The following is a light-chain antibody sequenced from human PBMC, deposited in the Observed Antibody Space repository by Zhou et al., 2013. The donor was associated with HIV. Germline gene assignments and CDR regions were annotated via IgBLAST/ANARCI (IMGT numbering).Light chain of an antibody. Sequence: ETVLTQSPGTLSLAPGERATLSCRASQSVGSNYLAWYQQKPGQAPRFLIYGASNRAPGIPDRFSGSGSGTDFTLTISRLEPEDFAVYYCQQYGSSKWTFGQGTKVEI. J-gene: IGKJ1*01. CDR3: QQYGSSKWT. CDR1: QSVGSNY. V-gene: IGKV3-20*01. CDR2: GAS.